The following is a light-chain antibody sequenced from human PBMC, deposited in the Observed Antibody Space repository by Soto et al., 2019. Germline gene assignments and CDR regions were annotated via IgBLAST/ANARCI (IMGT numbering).Light chain of an antibody. CDR1: SSDVGGYNF. Sequence: QSVLTQPASLSGSPGQSITISCTGTSSDVGGYNFVSWYQQHPGKAPKLMIYDVSNRPSGVSNRFSGSKSGNTASLTISGLQAEYEADYYCSSYSNRNTLYVFGSGTKVTVL. CDR2: DVS. J-gene: IGLJ1*01. V-gene: IGLV2-14*03. CDR3: SSYSNRNTLYV.